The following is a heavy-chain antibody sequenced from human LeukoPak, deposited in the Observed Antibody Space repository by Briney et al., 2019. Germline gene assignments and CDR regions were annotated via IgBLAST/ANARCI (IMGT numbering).Heavy chain of an antibody. CDR2: ISYDGSNK. CDR1: GFTFSSYG. Sequence: GGSLRLSCAASGFTFSSYGMHWVRQAPGKGLEWVAVISYDGSNKYYADSVKGRFTISRDNSKNTLYLQMNNLRAEDTAVYYCARAQSSGWHGVFWGVGYWGQGTLVTVSS. J-gene: IGHJ4*02. D-gene: IGHD6-19*01. CDR3: ARAQSSGWHGVFWGVGY. V-gene: IGHV3-30*03.